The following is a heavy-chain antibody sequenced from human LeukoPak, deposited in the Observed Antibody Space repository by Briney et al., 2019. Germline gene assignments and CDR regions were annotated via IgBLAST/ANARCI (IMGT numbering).Heavy chain of an antibody. CDR3: AKGYSSSSEAAALLDY. V-gene: IGHV3-30*02. Sequence: GGSLRLSCAASGFTFSSYGMHWVRQAPGKGLEWVAFIRYDGSNKYYADSVKGRFTISRDNSKNTLYLQMNSLRAEDTAVYYCAKGYSSSSEAAALLDYWGQGTLVTVSS. J-gene: IGHJ4*02. CDR1: GFTFSSYG. CDR2: IRYDGSNK. D-gene: IGHD6-6*01.